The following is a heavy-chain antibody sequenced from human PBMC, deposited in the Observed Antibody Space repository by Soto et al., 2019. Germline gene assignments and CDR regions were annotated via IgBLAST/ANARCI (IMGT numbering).Heavy chain of an antibody. CDR3: ATEVYIWNSSSWCYFQH. D-gene: IGHD6-13*01. CDR1: GYTLTELS. Sequence: ASVKVSCKVSGYTLTELSMHWVRQAPGKGLEWMGGFDPEDGETIYAQKFQGRVTMTEDTSTDTAYLELSSLRSEDTAVFYCATEVYIWNSSSWCYFQHWGQGTLVTVSS. J-gene: IGHJ1*01. V-gene: IGHV1-24*01. CDR2: FDPEDGET.